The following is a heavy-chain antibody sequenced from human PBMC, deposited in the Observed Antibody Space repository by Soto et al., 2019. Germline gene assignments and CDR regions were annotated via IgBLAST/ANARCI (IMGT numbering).Heavy chain of an antibody. CDR2: VYHTGTT. J-gene: IGHJ6*02. Sequence: SETLSLTCVVSDGPVSGDDLYWSWIRHLPGKGLEWIANVYHTGTTYYNPSLKSRVSMSVDTSQNQFSLILASVTAADTAVYYCARALVTDYNSRDYHYYFAMDVWGQGTLVTVSS. CDR1: DGPVSGDDLY. CDR3: ARALVTDYNSRDYHYYFAMDV. V-gene: IGHV4-31*02. D-gene: IGHD3-22*01.